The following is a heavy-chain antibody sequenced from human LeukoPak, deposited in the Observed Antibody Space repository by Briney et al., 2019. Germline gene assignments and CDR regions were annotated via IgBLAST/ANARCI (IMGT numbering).Heavy chain of an antibody. D-gene: IGHD4-23*01. J-gene: IGHJ3*02. CDR3: ARSGGSIRVDAFDI. CDR1: GGSISSGDYY. CDR2: IYYSGST. Sequence: SQTLSLTCAVSGGSISSGDYYWSWIRQPPGKGLEWIGYIYYSGSTYYNPSLKSRVTISVDTSKSQFSLKLSSVTAADTAVYYCARSGGSIRVDAFDIWGQGTMVTVSS. V-gene: IGHV4-30-4*01.